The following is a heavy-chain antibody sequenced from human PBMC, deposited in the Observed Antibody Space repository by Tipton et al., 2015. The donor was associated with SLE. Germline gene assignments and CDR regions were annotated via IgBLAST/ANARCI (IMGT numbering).Heavy chain of an antibody. J-gene: IGHJ4*02. CDR1: GSTVSDIY. D-gene: IGHD3-3*01. CDR2: IYRDATT. Sequence: SLRLSCAASGSTVSDIYMTWGRQAPGEGLEWGSSIYRDATTYYRDSVKGRFAISRDNSKNTLYLQMNSLRAEDTAVYYCAANLESLPPEYWGQGPLVTVSS. CDR3: AANLESLPPEY. V-gene: IGHV3-53*05.